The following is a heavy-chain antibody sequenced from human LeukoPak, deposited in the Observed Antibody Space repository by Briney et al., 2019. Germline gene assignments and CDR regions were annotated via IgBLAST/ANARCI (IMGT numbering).Heavy chain of an antibody. D-gene: IGHD3-10*01. Sequence: GGSLRLSCAASGFTVSSTYMSWVRQAPGKGLEWVSVIYSGGTTYYADSVKGRFTFSRDNSKNMLHLQMNSLRAEDTAVYYCARGFNRGFDPWGQGTLVIVSS. J-gene: IGHJ5*02. CDR3: ARGFNRGFDP. V-gene: IGHV3-53*01. CDR1: GFTVSSTY. CDR2: IYSGGTT.